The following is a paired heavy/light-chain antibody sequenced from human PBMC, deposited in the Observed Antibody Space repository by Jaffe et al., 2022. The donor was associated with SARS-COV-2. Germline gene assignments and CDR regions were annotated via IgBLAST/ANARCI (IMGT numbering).Light chain of an antibody. Sequence: DIQMTQSPSSLSASVGDRVTITCRASQGITNDLGWYQQKPGKAPKRLIYAASSLQSGVPSRFSGSGSGTEFTLTISSLQPEDFATYYCLQHNSYPLSFGPGTKVDIK. J-gene: IGKJ3*01. CDR3: LQHNSYPLS. CDR2: AAS. V-gene: IGKV1-17*01. CDR1: QGITND.
Heavy chain of an antibody. CDR1: GFTFSNYW. J-gene: IGHJ4*02. Sequence: EVQLVESGGGLVQPGGSLRLSCAASGFTFSNYWMHWVRQAPGKGLVWVSRVSSDGSTTTYADSVKGRFTISRDNAKNTLFLQMNSLRAEDTAVYYCARVVVAAKYYFDSWGQGTLVTVSS. CDR2: VSSDGSTT. V-gene: IGHV3-74*01. CDR3: ARVVVAAKYYFDS. D-gene: IGHD2-15*01.